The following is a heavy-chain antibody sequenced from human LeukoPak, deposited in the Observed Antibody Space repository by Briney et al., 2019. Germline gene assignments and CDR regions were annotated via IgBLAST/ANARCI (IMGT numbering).Heavy chain of an antibody. CDR1: GFAFSSYS. J-gene: IGHJ4*02. V-gene: IGHV3-21*01. D-gene: IGHD6-19*01. CDR2: ISSDSRYI. CDR3: ARFETVAAKPFEY. Sequence: GGSLRLSCAASGFAFSSYSMYWVRQAPGKGLEWVSSISSDSRYIFYAEPVKGRFTISRDNAENSLYLQMNSLRVEDTAVYYCARFETVAAKPFEYWGQGTLVTVSS.